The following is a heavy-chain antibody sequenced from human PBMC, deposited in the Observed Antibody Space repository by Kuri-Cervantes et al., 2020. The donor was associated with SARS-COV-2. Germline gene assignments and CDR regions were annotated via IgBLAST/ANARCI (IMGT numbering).Heavy chain of an antibody. Sequence: GESLKISCAASGFTFSSYDMHWVRQAPGKGLEWVAFIRYDGSNKYYADSVKGRFTISRDNSKNTLYLQMNSLRAEDTAVYYCARDRYSNLFDYWGQGTLVTVSS. CDR1: GFTFSSYD. D-gene: IGHD4-11*01. CDR2: IRYDGSNK. CDR3: ARDRYSNLFDY. V-gene: IGHV3-30*02. J-gene: IGHJ4*02.